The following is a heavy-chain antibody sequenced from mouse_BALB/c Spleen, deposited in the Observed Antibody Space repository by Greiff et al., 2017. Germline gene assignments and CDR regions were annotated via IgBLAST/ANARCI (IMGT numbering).Heavy chain of an antibody. CDR3: ARDDGNPFDY. CDR1: GFTFSSYA. V-gene: IGHV5-9-3*01. J-gene: IGHJ2*01. CDR2: ISSGGSYT. D-gene: IGHD2-1*01. Sequence: EVQVVESGGGLVKPGGSLKLSCAASGFTFSSYAMSWVRQTPEKRLEWVATISSGGSYTYYPDSVKGRFTISRDNAKNTLYLQMSSLRSEDTAMYYCARDDGNPFDYWGQGTTLTVSS.